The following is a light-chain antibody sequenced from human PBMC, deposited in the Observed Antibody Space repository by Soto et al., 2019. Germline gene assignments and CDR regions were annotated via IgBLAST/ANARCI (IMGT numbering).Light chain of an antibody. CDR3: AAWDDSLSGGV. J-gene: IGLJ3*02. CDR1: SSNIGSNY. Sequence: QSVLTQPPSASGTPGQRVTISCSGSSSNIGSNYVYWYQQLPGTAPKLLIYRNNQRPSGVPDRFSVSKSGTSASLAISGLRSEDEADYYCAAWDDSLSGGVFGGGTQLTVL. V-gene: IGLV1-47*01. CDR2: RNN.